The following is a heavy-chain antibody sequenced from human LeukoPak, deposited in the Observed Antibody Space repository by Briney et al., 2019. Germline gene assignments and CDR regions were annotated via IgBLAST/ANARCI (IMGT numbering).Heavy chain of an antibody. J-gene: IGHJ4*02. V-gene: IGHV1-69*13. D-gene: IGHD3-22*01. CDR2: IIPIFGTA. Sequence: ASVKVSCKASGGTFSSYAISWVRQAPGQGLEWMGGIIPIFGTANYAQKFQGRVTITADESTSTAYMELSSLRSEDTAVYYCASAESFSYYYDSSGYPPGYWGQGTLVTVSS. CDR1: GGTFSSYA. CDR3: ASAESFSYYYDSSGYPPGY.